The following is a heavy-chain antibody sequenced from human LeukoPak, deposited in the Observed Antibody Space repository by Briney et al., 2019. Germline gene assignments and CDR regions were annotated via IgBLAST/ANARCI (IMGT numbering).Heavy chain of an antibody. V-gene: IGHV1-69*06. CDR1: GGTFSSYA. Sequence: ASVKVSCKASGGTFSSYAISWVRQAPGQGLEWMGRIIPIFGTANYAQKFQGRVTIIADKSTSTAYMELSSLRSEDTAVYYCARDVEVAGLRGFDYWGQGTLVTVSS. J-gene: IGHJ4*02. CDR3: ARDVEVAGLRGFDY. CDR2: IIPIFGTA. D-gene: IGHD6-19*01.